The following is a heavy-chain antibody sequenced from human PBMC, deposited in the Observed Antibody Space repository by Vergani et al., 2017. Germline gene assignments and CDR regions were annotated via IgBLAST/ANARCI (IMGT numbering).Heavy chain of an antibody. CDR3: AEDKSRGSYYYYGMDV. V-gene: IGHV3-30*18. CDR2: ISYDGSNK. Sequence: QVQLVESGGGVVQPGRSLRLSCAASGFTFSSYGMHWVRQAPGKGLEWVAVISYDGSNKYYADSVKGRFTISRDNSKNTLYLQMNSLRAEDTAVYYCAEDKSRGSYYYYGMDVWGQGTTVTVSS. CDR1: GFTFSSYG. J-gene: IGHJ6*02.